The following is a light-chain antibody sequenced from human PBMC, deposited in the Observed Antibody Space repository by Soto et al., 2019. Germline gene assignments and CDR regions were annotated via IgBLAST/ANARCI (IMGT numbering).Light chain of an antibody. CDR1: SSDVGAYNY. CDR3: SSYTSTNSL. CDR2: DVS. V-gene: IGLV2-14*03. Sequence: QSVLTQPASVSGSPGEPITISCTGTSSDVGAYNYVSWYQQHPGKAPKLMIYDVSNRPSGVSNRFSGSKSGNTASLTISGLQAEDEADYYCSSYTSTNSLFGGGTKLTVL. J-gene: IGLJ2*01.